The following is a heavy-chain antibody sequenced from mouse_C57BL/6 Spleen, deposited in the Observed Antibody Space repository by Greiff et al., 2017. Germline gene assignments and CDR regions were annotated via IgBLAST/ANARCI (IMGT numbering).Heavy chain of an antibody. J-gene: IGHJ3*01. V-gene: IGHV3-6*01. CDR1: GYSITSGYY. Sequence: EVKLVESGPGLVKPSQSLSLTCSVTGYSITSGYYWNWIRQFPGNKLEWMGYISYDGSNNYNPSLKNRISLTRDTSTNQFFLKLNSVTTEDTATYYCASNCGSSYRGFAYWGQGTLVTVSA. CDR3: ASNCGSSYRGFAY. CDR2: ISYDGSN. D-gene: IGHD1-1*01.